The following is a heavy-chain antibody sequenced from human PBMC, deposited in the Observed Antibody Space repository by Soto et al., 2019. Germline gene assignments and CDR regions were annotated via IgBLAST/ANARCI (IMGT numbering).Heavy chain of an antibody. CDR1: GGYIRGCTYY. CDR2: IYFSGST. V-gene: IGHV4-31*03. J-gene: IGHJ6*02. Sequence: QVQLQESGPGLVKPSQTLSLTCTVSGGYIRGCTYYWSWIRQPPGQGLEGIGYIYFSGSTYDNPSLKSRVIIAVDTSKNQFSLRLSSVTAADTSVYDCARGDWPTQMDVWGQGTTVTVSS. CDR3: ARGDWPTQMDV. D-gene: IGHD2-21*01.